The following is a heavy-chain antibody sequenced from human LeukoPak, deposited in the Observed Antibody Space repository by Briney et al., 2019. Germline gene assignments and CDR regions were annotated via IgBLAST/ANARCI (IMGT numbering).Heavy chain of an antibody. J-gene: IGHJ4*02. D-gene: IGHD3-22*01. V-gene: IGHV3-21*01. Sequence: PGGSLRLSCVVSGFTFSTFTMNWVRQAPGKGLEWVSCISSSSSYIYYADSVKGRFTISRDNAKNSVYLQMNSLRVEDTAVYYCARVQPGYYDTSGRYYFHYWGQGTLVTVSS. CDR1: GFTFSTFT. CDR2: ISSSSSYI. CDR3: ARVQPGYYDTSGRYYFHY.